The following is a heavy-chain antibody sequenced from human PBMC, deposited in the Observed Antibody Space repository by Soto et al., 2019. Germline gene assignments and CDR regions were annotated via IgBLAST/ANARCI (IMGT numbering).Heavy chain of an antibody. D-gene: IGHD2-2*01. CDR3: ARAGNIVVVPAAPTDYYYYGMDV. V-gene: IGHV4-30-4*01. CDR1: GGSISSGDYY. J-gene: IGHJ6*02. Sequence: PXETLSLTCTVSGGSISSGDYYWSWIRQPPGKGLEWIGYIYYSGSTYYNPSLKSRVTISVDTSKNQFSLKLSSVTAADTAVYYCARAGNIVVVPAAPTDYYYYGMDVWGQGTTVTVSS. CDR2: IYYSGST.